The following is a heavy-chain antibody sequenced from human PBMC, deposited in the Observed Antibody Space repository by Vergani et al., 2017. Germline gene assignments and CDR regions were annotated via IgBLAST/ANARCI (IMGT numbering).Heavy chain of an antibody. CDR3: ASGKYYSDSTSHFRGRYFDV. Sequence: QMQLQESGPGLVKASETLSITCTVSGDSIISSSYYWGWIRQPPGKGLEWIGSIYNSGNGDSSSSLKSRVTISADTSKNQFSLRLTSVTAADTAVYYCASGKYYSDSTSHFRGRYFDVWGRGTLVTVPS. CDR2: IYNSGNG. CDR1: GDSIISSSYY. J-gene: IGHJ2*01. V-gene: IGHV4-39*01. D-gene: IGHD3-16*01.